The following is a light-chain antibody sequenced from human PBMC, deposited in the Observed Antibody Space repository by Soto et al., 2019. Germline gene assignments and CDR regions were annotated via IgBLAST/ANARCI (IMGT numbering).Light chain of an antibody. CDR3: QQSYSTPWT. CDR1: QSINNY. V-gene: IGKV1-39*01. Sequence: DIQMTQSPSSLSASVGDRVSITCRASQSINNYLNWYQQKPGEAPKVLIYAASSLQSGVPPRFSGSGSGTDFSLTISTLHPEDFATYYWQQSYSTPWTFGHGTKVEV. CDR2: AAS. J-gene: IGKJ1*01.